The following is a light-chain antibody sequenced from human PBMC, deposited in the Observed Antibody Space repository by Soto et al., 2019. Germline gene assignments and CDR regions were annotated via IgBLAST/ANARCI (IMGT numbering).Light chain of an antibody. CDR3: QHSNSYSDA. CDR2: KAS. CDR1: QTISSW. V-gene: IGKV1-5*03. Sequence: DIQMTQSPSTLSGSVGDRVTITCRASQTISSWLAWYQQKPGKAPKLLIYKASTLKSGVPSRFSGSGSGTEFTLTISSLQPDDFATYYCQHSNSYSDALGQGTKLDIK. J-gene: IGKJ1*01.